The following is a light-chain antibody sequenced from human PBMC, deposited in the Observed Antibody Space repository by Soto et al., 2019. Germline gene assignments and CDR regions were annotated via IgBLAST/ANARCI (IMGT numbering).Light chain of an antibody. J-gene: IGKJ5*01. CDR2: GAT. Sequence: EIAIAHSAATLSVYTKERAXXXXXXSQSVSILLAWYQQKPGQAPRLLIHGATTRTTGIPARFSGSGSGTEFTLTISSLQSEDFAVYYCQQYSSWPPITFRQGARLAIK. CDR1: QSVSIL. V-gene: IGKV3-15*01. CDR3: QQYSSWPPIT.